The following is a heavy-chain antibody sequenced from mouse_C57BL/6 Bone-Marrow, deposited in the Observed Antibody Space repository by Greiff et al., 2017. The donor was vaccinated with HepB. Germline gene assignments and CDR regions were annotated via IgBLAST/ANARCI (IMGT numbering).Heavy chain of an antibody. V-gene: IGHV1-5*01. CDR1: GYTFTSYW. D-gene: IGHD2-4*01. CDR3: TRIYYDYDEAMDY. J-gene: IGHJ4*01. CDR2: IYPGNSDT. Sequence: VQLQQPGTELVKPGASVKLSCKASGYTFTSYWMHWVKQRPGQGLEWIGAIYPGNSDTSYNQKFKGKAKLTAVTSASTAYMELSSLTNEDSAVYYCTRIYYDYDEAMDYWGQGTSVTVSS.